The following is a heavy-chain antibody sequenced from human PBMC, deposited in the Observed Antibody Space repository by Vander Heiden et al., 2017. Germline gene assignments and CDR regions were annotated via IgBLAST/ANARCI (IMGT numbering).Heavy chain of an antibody. CDR1: GCPCRSYG. CDR2: IWYDGINK. D-gene: IGHD6-13*01. V-gene: IGHV3-33*01. J-gene: IGHJ4*02. CDR3: ARTIAAAGGIDY. Sequence: QVQLVESGGGVVQPGRSPRLSCDASGCPCRSYGMHWVRQARGKGLELVSVIWYDGINKYYADSVKGRFTISRDNSKNTLYLQMNSLRAEDTAVYYCARTIAAAGGIDYWGQGTLVTVSS.